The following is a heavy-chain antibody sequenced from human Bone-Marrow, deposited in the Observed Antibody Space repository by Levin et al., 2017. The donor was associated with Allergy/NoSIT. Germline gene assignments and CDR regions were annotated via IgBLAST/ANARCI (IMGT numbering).Heavy chain of an antibody. V-gene: IGHV3-7*01. D-gene: IGHD3-22*01. J-gene: IGHJ4*02. CDR2: IKQDGSEK. CDR3: ARDLVYYDSSGYYPQLDY. Sequence: LSLTCAASGFTFSSSWMSWVRQAPGKGLEWVAKIKQDGSEKYYVDSVKGRFTISRDNAKNSLYLQMNSLRAEDTAVYYCARDLVYYDSSGYYPQLDYWGQGTLVTVSS. CDR1: GFTFSSSW.